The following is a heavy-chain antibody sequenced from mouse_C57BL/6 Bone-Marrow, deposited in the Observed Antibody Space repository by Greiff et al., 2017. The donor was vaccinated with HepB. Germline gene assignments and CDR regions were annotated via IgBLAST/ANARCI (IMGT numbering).Heavy chain of an antibody. D-gene: IGHD2-1*01. Sequence: DVQLQESGPELVKPGASVKISCKASGYSFTGYYMNWVKQSPEKSLEWIGEINPSTGGTTYNQKFKAKATLTVDKSSSTAYMQLKSLTSEDSAVYYCASLLFDYWGQGTTLTASS. V-gene: IGHV1-42*01. CDR3: ASLLFDY. J-gene: IGHJ2*01. CDR1: GYSFTGYY. CDR2: INPSTGGT.